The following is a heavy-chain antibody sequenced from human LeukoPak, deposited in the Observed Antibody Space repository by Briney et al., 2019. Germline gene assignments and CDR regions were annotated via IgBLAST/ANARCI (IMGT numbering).Heavy chain of an antibody. D-gene: IGHD5-18*01. CDR1: GGSISSYY. J-gene: IGHJ3*02. Sequence: PSETLSLTCAVYGGSISSYYWSWIRQPPGKGLEWIGYIYYSGSTNYNPSLKSRVTISVDTSKNQFSLKLSSVTAADTAVYYCARAYTAMVLDAFDIWGQGTMVTVSS. V-gene: IGHV4-59*01. CDR2: IYYSGST. CDR3: ARAYTAMVLDAFDI.